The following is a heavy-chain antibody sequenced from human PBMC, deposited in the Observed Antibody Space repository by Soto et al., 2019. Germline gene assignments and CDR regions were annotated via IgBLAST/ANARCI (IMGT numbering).Heavy chain of an antibody. CDR1: GDSISDTRYY. CDR2: ISHDGHA. Sequence: SETLSFTCSVLGDSISDTRYYWCWIRQSPEKGLLCIGSISHDGHAYYNPSLTSRVTLFADTSRNQFSLRMTSVTVADTALYFCARQVYGNSLGGEWFDPWGQGALVTVSS. D-gene: IGHD4-17*01. V-gene: IGHV4-39*01. J-gene: IGHJ5*02. CDR3: ARQVYGNSLGGEWFDP.